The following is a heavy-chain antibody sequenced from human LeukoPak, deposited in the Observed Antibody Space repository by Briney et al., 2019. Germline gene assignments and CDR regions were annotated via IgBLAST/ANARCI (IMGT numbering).Heavy chain of an antibody. J-gene: IGHJ6*03. Sequence: PSETLSLTCTVSDGSISSGGYYWSWIRQHPGKGLEWIGYIYYSGSTYYNPSLKSRVTISVDTSKNQFSLKLSSVTAADTAVYYCARDIVRDYYYYMDVWGKGTTVTVSS. CDR3: ARDIVRDYYYYMDV. V-gene: IGHV4-31*03. CDR2: IYYSGST. CDR1: DGSISSGGYY. D-gene: IGHD3-10*01.